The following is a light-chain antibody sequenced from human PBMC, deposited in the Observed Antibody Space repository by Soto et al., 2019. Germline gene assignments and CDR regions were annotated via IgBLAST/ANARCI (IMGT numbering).Light chain of an antibody. CDR1: QSVSSSY. V-gene: IGKV3-20*01. CDR3: QQYGSPGT. Sequence: EIGVSQSAGTLSLYPGERATLSCRASQSVSSSYLAWYQQKPGQAPRLLIYGASNRATGIPDRFSGSGSGTDFTLTISRLEPEDFAVYYCQQYGSPGTFGQGTKVDI. J-gene: IGKJ1*01. CDR2: GAS.